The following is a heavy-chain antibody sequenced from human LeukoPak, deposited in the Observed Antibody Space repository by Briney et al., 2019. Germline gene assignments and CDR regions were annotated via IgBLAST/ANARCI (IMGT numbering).Heavy chain of an antibody. V-gene: IGHV3-23*01. CDR3: PRDPGQQLDPRFDY. J-gene: IGHJ4*02. CDR2: ISGGAGST. D-gene: IGHD6-13*01. Sequence: GGSLRLSCAASAITFSTYAMSWVRQAPGKGLECVSVISGGAGSTYYADSVKGRFTISRDNSKNTLYLQMNSLRAEDTAVYYCPRDPGQQLDPRFDYWGQGTLVTVSS. CDR1: AITFSTYA.